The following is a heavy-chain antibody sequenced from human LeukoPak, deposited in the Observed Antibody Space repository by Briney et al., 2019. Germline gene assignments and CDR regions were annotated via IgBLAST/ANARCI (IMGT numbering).Heavy chain of an antibody. J-gene: IGHJ3*02. CDR3: ARGRTVRYFDWLLRNDAFDI. CDR2: INHSGST. V-gene: IGHV4-34*01. Sequence: SETLSLTCAVSGGSFSGYYWSWIRQPPGKGLEWIGEINHSGSTNYNPSLKSRVTISVDTSKNQFSLKLSSVTAADTAVYYCARGRTVRYFDWLLRNDAFDIWGQGTMVTVSS. CDR1: GGSFSGYY. D-gene: IGHD3-9*01.